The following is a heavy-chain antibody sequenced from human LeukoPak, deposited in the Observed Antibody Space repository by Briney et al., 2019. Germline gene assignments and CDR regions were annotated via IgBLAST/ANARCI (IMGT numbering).Heavy chain of an antibody. CDR2: IHYSGST. CDR1: GGSISSHY. D-gene: IGHD7-27*01. V-gene: IGHV4-59*11. CDR3: ARTGGYYYYYYMDV. Sequence: SETLSLTCTVSGGSISSHYWSWIRQPPGKGLEWIGYIHYSGSTNYNPSPRSRVTISVDTSKNQFSLKLSSGTAADTAVYYCARTGGYYYYYYMDVWGKGTTVTVSS. J-gene: IGHJ6*03.